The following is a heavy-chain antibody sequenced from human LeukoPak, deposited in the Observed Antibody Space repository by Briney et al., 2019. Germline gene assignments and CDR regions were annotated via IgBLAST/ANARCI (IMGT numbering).Heavy chain of an antibody. Sequence: GGSLRLSCLTSGFTFVNASMSWVRQAPGKGLEWVGLMKSKPEGGTTFYAAPVKDRFSISRDDSRNTLYLQMNSLTIGDTGVYYCTTGNPWGQGTLVTLPS. CDR3: TTGNP. CDR1: GFTFVNAS. J-gene: IGHJ1*01. V-gene: IGHV3-15*01. CDR2: MKSKPEGGTT.